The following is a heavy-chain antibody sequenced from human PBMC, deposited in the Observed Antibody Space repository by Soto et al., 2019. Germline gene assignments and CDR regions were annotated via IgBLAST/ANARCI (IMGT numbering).Heavy chain of an antibody. V-gene: IGHV3-9*01. CDR3: AKGGSSGYYPYYFEY. D-gene: IGHD3-22*01. Sequence: EVQLVESGGGLVQPGRSLRLSCAASGFTFDDYAMHWVRQAPGKGLEWVSGISWNSGSIGYADSVKGRFTISRDNAKNSLYLQMNRLRADDTALYSCAKGGSSGYYPYYFEYWGPGNLVTVS. J-gene: IGHJ4*02. CDR1: GFTFDDYA. CDR2: ISWNSGSI.